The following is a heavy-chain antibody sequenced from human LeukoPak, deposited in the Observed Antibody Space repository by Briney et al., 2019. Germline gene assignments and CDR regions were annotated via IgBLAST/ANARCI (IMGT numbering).Heavy chain of an antibody. CDR2: ISWDGGST. CDR3: ARDLHYSIVGAAGIFDI. V-gene: IGHV3-43*01. D-gene: IGHD1-26*01. J-gene: IGHJ3*02. CDR1: GFTFDDYT. Sequence: PGGSLRLSCAASGFTFDDYTMHWVRQAPGKGLEWVSLISWDGGSTYYADSVKGRFTISRDNSKNSLYLQMNSLRAEDTAVYYCARDLHYSIVGAAGIFDIWGQGTMVTVSS.